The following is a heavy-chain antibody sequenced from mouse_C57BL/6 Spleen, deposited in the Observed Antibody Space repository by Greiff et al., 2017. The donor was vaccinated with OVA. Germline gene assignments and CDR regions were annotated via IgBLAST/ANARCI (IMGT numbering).Heavy chain of an antibody. CDR2: ISSGGDYI. D-gene: IGHD6-1*01. Sequence: DVMLVESGEGLVKPGGSLKLSCAASGFTFSSYAMSWVRQTPEKRLEWVAYISSGGDYIYYADTVKGRFTISRDNARNTLYLQMSSLKSEDTAMYYCTRDPPTGVPSWFAYWGQGTLVTVSA. V-gene: IGHV5-9-1*02. CDR3: TRDPPTGVPSWFAY. J-gene: IGHJ3*01. CDR1: GFTFSSYA.